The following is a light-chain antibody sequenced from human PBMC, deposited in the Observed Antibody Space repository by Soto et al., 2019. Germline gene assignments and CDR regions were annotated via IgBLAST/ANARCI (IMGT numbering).Light chain of an antibody. J-gene: IGLJ1*01. CDR1: SVDVGAYDF. CDR2: VVS. V-gene: IGLV2-11*01. CDR3: SSFTTSHTYV. Sequence: QSALTQPHSVSGSPGQSVTISCTGTSVDVGAYDFVSWYQQHPGKAPKLLIYVVSGRPSGVPHRFSGSKSGNAASLTISGLRAEDEADYYCSSFTTSHTYVFGTGTKVTVL.